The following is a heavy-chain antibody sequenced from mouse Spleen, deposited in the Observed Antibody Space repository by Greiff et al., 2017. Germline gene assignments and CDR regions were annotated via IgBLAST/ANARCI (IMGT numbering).Heavy chain of an antibody. J-gene: IGHJ4*01. CDR2: IWGGGST. CDR1: GFSLTSYG. V-gene: IGHV2-6*01. CDR3: DTTGTDYAMDY. Sequence: QVQLQQSGPGLVAPSQSLSITCTVSGFSLTSYGVDWVRQSPGKGLEWLGVIWGGGSTNYNSALKSRLSISKDNSKSQVFLKMNSLQTDDTAMYYSDTTGTDYAMDYWGQGTSVTVSS. D-gene: IGHD4-1*02.